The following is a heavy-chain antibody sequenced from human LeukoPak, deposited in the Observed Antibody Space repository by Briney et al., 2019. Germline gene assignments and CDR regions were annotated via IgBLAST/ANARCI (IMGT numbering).Heavy chain of an antibody. J-gene: IGHJ4*02. V-gene: IGHV3-74*01. Sequence: QPGGSLRLSCAASGFTFSSYWTHWVRQAPGKGLVWFSRINRDGSSTSYADSVKGRFTISRDNAKNTLYLQMNSLRAEDTAVYYCARDFGYGDYPDYWGQGTLVTVSS. D-gene: IGHD4-17*01. CDR3: ARDFGYGDYPDY. CDR2: INRDGSST. CDR1: GFTFSSYW.